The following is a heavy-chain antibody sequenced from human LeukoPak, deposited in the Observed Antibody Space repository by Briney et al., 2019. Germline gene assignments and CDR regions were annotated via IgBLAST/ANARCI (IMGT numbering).Heavy chain of an antibody. Sequence: SETLSLTCTVSDDSISDYYRGWIRQPPGKGLEWIGYFHNSGTSTYNPSLKSRVTISVDTSKNQFSLKLSSVTAADTAVYYCASLSSSPFDYWGQGTLVTVSS. D-gene: IGHD6-6*01. CDR1: DDSISDYY. V-gene: IGHV4-59*08. J-gene: IGHJ4*02. CDR2: FHNSGTS. CDR3: ASLSSSPFDY.